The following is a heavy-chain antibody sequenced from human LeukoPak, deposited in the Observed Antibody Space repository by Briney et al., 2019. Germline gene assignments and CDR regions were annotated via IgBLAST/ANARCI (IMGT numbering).Heavy chain of an antibody. Sequence: GGSLRLSCAASGFTFSSYAMHWVRQAPGKGLEWGAVISYDGSNKYYADSVKGRFTISRDNSKNALYLQMNSLRAEDTAVYYCARDRDSSSWYTWLDYWGQGTLVTVSS. CDR1: GFTFSSYA. CDR3: ARDRDSSSWYTWLDY. J-gene: IGHJ4*02. V-gene: IGHV3-30*04. D-gene: IGHD6-13*01. CDR2: ISYDGSNK.